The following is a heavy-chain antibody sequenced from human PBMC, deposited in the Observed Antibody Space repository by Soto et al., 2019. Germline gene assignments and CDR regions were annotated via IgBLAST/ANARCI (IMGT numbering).Heavy chain of an antibody. V-gene: IGHV3-15*07. J-gene: IGHJ4*02. D-gene: IGHD3-16*01. CDR2: IKSMPDGGTA. CDR3: TTDPVCDY. CDR1: GFTFSKPW. Sequence: PGGSLRLSCGASGFTFSKPWMNWIRQAPGKGREWVGRIKSMPDGGTADYAAPLKGRFTISRDDSKNTLFLQMNSLKIEDTAVYYCTTDPVCDYWGQGTLATVSS.